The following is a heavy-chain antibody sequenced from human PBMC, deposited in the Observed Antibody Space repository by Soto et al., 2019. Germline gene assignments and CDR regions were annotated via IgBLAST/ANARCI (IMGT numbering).Heavy chain of an antibody. D-gene: IGHD6-19*01. J-gene: IGHJ4*02. V-gene: IGHV3-11*01. CDR3: ARRTPITSGPLDY. CDR2: ISSSASAT. Sequence: LRLSCAASGFTFSDHYMSWIRQAPGKGLEWVSYISSSASATYYAESVEGRFTISRDNANNSLYLQMNSLRPEDTAVYYCARRTPITSGPLDYWAQGILVTVSS. CDR1: GFTFSDHY.